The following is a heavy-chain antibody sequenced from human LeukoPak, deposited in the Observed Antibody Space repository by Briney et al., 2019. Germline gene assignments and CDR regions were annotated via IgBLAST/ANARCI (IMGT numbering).Heavy chain of an antibody. V-gene: IGHV4-39*07. CDR3: ARGGYCGGDCYFYY. CDR2: IYYSGST. Sequence: SETLSLTCTVSGGSISSSSYYWGWIRQPPGKGLEWIGSIYYSGSTYYNPSLKSRVTISVDTSKNQFSLKLSSVTAADTAVYYCARGGYCGGDCYFYYWGQGTLVTVSS. D-gene: IGHD2-21*02. CDR1: GGSISSSSYY. J-gene: IGHJ4*02.